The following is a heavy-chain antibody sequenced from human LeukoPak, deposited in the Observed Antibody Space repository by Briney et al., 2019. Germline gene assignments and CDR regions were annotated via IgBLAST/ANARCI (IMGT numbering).Heavy chain of an antibody. Sequence: GGSLRLSCAASGFTFSSYWMSWVRQAPGKGLEWVANIKQDGSEKYYADSVKGRFTISRDNAKNSLYLQMNSLRAEDTAVYYCARELDYYGSGSYYYYYYGMDVWGQGTTVTVSS. D-gene: IGHD3-10*01. J-gene: IGHJ6*02. CDR2: IKQDGSEK. V-gene: IGHV3-7*01. CDR1: GFTFSSYW. CDR3: ARELDYYGSGSYYYYYYGMDV.